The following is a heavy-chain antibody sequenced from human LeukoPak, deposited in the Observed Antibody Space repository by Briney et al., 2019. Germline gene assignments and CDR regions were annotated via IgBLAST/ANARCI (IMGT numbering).Heavy chain of an antibody. D-gene: IGHD3-22*01. J-gene: IGHJ4*02. V-gene: IGHV3-11*01. CDR1: GFTFSDYY. Sequence: PGESLRLSCAASGFTFSDYYMTWIRQAPGKGLEWISYISTSAGTIYYADSVKGRFTISRDNAKNSLYLQMNSLRAEDTAVYYCARDAIDSSGFDFDYWGRGTLVTVSS. CDR3: ARDAIDSSGFDFDY. CDR2: ISTSAGTI.